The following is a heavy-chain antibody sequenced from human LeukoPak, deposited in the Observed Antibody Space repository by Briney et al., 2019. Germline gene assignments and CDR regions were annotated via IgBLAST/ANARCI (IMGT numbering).Heavy chain of an antibody. D-gene: IGHD4-23*01. CDR1: GGSISSSSYY. J-gene: IGHJ4*02. V-gene: IGHV4-39*07. CDR3: ARVTALGGNLDY. CDR2: IYYSGST. Sequence: SETLSLTCTVSGGSISSSSYYWGWIRQPPGKGLEWIGSIYYSGSTYYNPSLKSRVTISVDTSKNQLSLKLSSVTAADTAVYYCARVTALGGNLDYWGQGTLVTVSS.